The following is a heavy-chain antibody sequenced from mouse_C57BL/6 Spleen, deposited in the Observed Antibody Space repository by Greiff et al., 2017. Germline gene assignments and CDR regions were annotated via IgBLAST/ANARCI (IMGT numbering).Heavy chain of an antibody. Sequence: VQLQQPGAELVMPGASVKLSCKASGYTFTSYWMHWVKQRPGQGLEWIGEIDPSDSYTNYNQKFKGKSTLTVAKSSSTAYMQLSSLTSEDSAVYYCARTPYYGSREGAWFAYWGQGTLVTVSA. V-gene: IGHV1-69*01. CDR1: GYTFTSYW. CDR2: IDPSDSYT. D-gene: IGHD1-1*01. J-gene: IGHJ3*01. CDR3: ARTPYYGSREGAWFAY.